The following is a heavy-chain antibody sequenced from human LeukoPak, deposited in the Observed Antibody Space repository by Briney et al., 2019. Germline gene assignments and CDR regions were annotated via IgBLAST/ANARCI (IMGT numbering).Heavy chain of an antibody. CDR3: ARPISYTAMVFDY. Sequence: GESLKISSKGSGYSFTSYWIGWVRQMPGKGLEWMGIIYPGDSDTRYSPSFQGQVTISADKYISTAYLQWSSLKASDTAMYYCARPISYTAMVFDYWGQGTLVTVSS. D-gene: IGHD5-18*01. J-gene: IGHJ4*02. V-gene: IGHV5-51*01. CDR2: IYPGDSDT. CDR1: GYSFTSYW.